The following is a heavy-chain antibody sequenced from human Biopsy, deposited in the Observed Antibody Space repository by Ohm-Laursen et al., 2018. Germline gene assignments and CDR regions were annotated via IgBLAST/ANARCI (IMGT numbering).Heavy chain of an antibody. CDR1: GFTFNSYW. CDR2: ISASSSYI. Sequence: SLRLSCAASGFTFNSYWMHWVRQAPGKGLEWVSSISASSSYIYYADSVKGRFTVSRDNTKNTLYLQMNSLRAADTAIYFCATELLPPGVGGPWLDSWGQGALVTVSS. V-gene: IGHV3-21*06. D-gene: IGHD3-10*01. CDR3: ATELLPPGVGGPWLDS. J-gene: IGHJ5*01.